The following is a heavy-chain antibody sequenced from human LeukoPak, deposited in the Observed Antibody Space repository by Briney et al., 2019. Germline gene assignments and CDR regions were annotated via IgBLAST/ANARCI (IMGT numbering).Heavy chain of an antibody. Sequence: EGSLRLSCAASGFTFSSYGMHWVRQAPGKGLEWVAFIRYDGSNKYYADSVKGRFTISRDNSKNTLYLQMNSLRAEDTAVYYCAKDRAMVRGVIITTDYWGQGTLVTVSS. CDR3: AKDRAMVRGVIITTDY. J-gene: IGHJ4*02. D-gene: IGHD3-10*01. CDR1: GFTFSSYG. CDR2: IRYDGSNK. V-gene: IGHV3-30*02.